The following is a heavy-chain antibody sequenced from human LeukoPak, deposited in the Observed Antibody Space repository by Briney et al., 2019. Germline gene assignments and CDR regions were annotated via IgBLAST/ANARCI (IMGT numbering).Heavy chain of an antibody. D-gene: IGHD3-22*01. Sequence: SETLSLTCTVSGYSISSGYYWGWIRQPPGKGLEWIGNIYHSGSTYYNPSLKSRVTISVDTSKNQFSLKLSSVTAADTAVYYCERPLSYYSDSSGDDAFDIWGQGTMVTVSS. V-gene: IGHV4-38-2*02. CDR2: IYHSGST. J-gene: IGHJ3*02. CDR1: GYSISSGYY. CDR3: ERPLSYYSDSSGDDAFDI.